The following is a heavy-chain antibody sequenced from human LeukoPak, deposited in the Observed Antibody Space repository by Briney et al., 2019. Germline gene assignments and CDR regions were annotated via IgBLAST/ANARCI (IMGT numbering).Heavy chain of an antibody. CDR3: ARDYCSSTSCLFDY. V-gene: IGHV1-2*06. CDR2: INPNSGDT. D-gene: IGHD2-2*01. J-gene: IGHJ4*02. CDR1: GYTFTGYH. Sequence: EASVKVPCKASGYTFTGYHMHWVRQAPGQGLEWMGRINPNSGDTNNAQKFQGRVTMTRDTSISTAYMDLSRLTSDDTAVYYCARDYCSSTSCLFDYWGQGTLVTVSS.